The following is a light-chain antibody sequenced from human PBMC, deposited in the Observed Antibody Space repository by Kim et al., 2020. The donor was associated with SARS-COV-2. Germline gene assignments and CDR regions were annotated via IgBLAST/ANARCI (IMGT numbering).Light chain of an antibody. V-gene: IGKV4-1*01. J-gene: IGKJ2*01. CDR1: QSVLYSSNNKNY. CDR3: QQYYSTPT. CDR2: WAS. Sequence: ERATINCKSSQSVLYSSNNKNYLAWYQQKPGQPPKLRIYWASTRESGVPDRFSGSGSGTDFTLTISSLQAEDVAVYYCQQYYSTPTFGQGTKLEI.